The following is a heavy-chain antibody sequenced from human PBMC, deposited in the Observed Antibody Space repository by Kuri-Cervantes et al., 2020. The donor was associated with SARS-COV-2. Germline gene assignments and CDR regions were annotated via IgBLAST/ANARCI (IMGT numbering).Heavy chain of an antibody. V-gene: IGHV3-74*01. D-gene: IGHD3-3*01. J-gene: IGHJ4*02. CDR3: AKVGLGYDFWSGYYEVAAAGSLDY. CDR1: GFTFSGHW. CDR2: INPDGSYT. Sequence: LSLTCAASGFTFSGHWIHWVRQAPGKGLVWASRINPDGSYTNNADSVKGRFTLSRDNAKNMLFLQMNSLRAEDTAVYYCAKVGLGYDFWSGYYEVAAAGSLDYWGQGTLVTVSS.